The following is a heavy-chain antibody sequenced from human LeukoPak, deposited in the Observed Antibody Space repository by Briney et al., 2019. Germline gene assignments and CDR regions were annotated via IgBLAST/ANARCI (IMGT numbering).Heavy chain of an antibody. CDR2: ISSTGSTI. CDR1: VFTFSSYQ. J-gene: IGHJ5*02. Sequence: GGSLRLSCVASVFTFSSYQMNWFRQAPGKGLEWVSYISSTGSTIYYADSVKGRFTISRDNAKNSLYLQMNSLRAEDTAVYYCARGDTYNWFDPWGQGTLVTVSS. V-gene: IGHV3-48*03. CDR3: ARGDTYNWFDP.